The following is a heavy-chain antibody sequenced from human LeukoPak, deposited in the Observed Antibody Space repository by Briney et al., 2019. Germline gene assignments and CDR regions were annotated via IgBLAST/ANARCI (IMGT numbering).Heavy chain of an antibody. D-gene: IGHD2-2*01. Sequence: ASVKVSCKTSGYPFTSFGVSWVRQAPGQGLEWMGWISPYNGNTNFAQRFQGRLTLTTDTSTSTVYMKLRSLRSDDTAVYFCARARRVQVIPVAESAEYFEHWGQGTLVTVSS. CDR3: ARARRVQVIPVAESAEYFEH. CDR1: GYPFTSFG. J-gene: IGHJ1*01. V-gene: IGHV1-18*01. CDR2: ISPYNGNT.